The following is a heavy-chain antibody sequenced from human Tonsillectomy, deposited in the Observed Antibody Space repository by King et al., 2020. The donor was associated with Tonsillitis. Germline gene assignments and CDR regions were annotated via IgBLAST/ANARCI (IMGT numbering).Heavy chain of an antibody. V-gene: IGHV3-23*04. D-gene: IGHD3-10*01. J-gene: IGHJ5*02. CDR1: GLSFSSYS. CDR2: ISTGGETT. Sequence: VQLVESGGGLVQPGGSLRLSCVASGLSFSSYSMTWVRQAPGKGLEWVSLISTGGETTNYADSVKGRFTISRDNSKNTLFLQMNSLRAEDTAIYFCAKGNTYYYGSGSHADWFDPWGQGTLVTVSS. CDR3: AKGNTYYYGSGSHADWFDP.